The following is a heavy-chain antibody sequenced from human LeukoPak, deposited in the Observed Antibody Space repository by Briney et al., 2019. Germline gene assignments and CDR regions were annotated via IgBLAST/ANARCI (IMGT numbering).Heavy chain of an antibody. CDR3: ARDWDYKMATIPGY. D-gene: IGHD5-24*01. J-gene: IGHJ4*02. CDR1: GFTFSSYA. Sequence: GGSLRLSCAASGFTFSSYATHWVRHAPGKGLEWVAVISYDGSNKYYADSVKGRFTISRDNSKNTLYLQMNSLRAEDTAVYFCARDWDYKMATIPGYWGQGTLVTVSS. CDR2: ISYDGSNK. V-gene: IGHV3-30-3*01.